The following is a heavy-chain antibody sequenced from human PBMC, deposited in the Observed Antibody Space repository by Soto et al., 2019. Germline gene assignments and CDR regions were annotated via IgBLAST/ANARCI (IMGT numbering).Heavy chain of an antibody. CDR1: GFTFSTYG. CDR2: IWYDGSNK. CDR3: ARGPRVTIFGVVTTRYYYYYGMDV. Sequence: GGSLRLSCAASGFTFSTYGMHWVRQAPGKGLEWVAVIWYDGSNKYYADSVKGRFTISRDNSKNTLYLQMNSLRAEDTAVYYCARGPRVTIFGVVTTRYYYYYGMDVWGQGSTVTV. V-gene: IGHV3-33*01. J-gene: IGHJ6*02. D-gene: IGHD3-3*01.